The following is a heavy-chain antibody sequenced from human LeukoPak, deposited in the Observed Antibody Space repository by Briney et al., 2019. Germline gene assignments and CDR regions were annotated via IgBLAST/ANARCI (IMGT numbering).Heavy chain of an antibody. CDR3: ARVRANMGRIVAAGKTAYYFYDMDV. J-gene: IGHJ6*02. CDR1: GFSLSAYW. CDR2: INRDGSQK. D-gene: IGHD1-26*01. V-gene: IGHV3-7*01. Sequence: GGSLRLSCAASGFSLSAYWMTWVRQAPGKGLEWVANINRDGSQKNHVDSVKGRFTISRDNAENSLFLQMNSLTAEDTAVYYCARVRANMGRIVAAGKTAYYFYDMDVWGQGTTVTVSS.